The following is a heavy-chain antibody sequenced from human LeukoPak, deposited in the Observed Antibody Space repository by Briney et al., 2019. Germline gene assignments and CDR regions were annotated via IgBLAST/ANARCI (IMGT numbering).Heavy chain of an antibody. CDR3: ASTHYCSGGSCLNNWFDP. V-gene: IGHV1-2*02. J-gene: IGHJ5*02. CDR1: GYTFTCYY. Sequence: ASVKVSCKASGYTFTCYYMHWVRQAPGQGLEWMGWINPNSGGTNYAQKFQGRVTMTRDTSISTAYMELSRLRSDDTAVYYCASTHYCSGGSCLNNWFDPWGQGTLVTVSS. CDR2: INPNSGGT. D-gene: IGHD2-15*01.